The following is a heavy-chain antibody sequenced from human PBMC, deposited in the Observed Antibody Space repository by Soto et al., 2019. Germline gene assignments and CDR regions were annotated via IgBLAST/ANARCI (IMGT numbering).Heavy chain of an antibody. CDR3: ARARQADYGDYDGAFDI. CDR2: INPNSGGT. J-gene: IGHJ3*02. D-gene: IGHD4-17*01. V-gene: IGHV1-2*04. Sequence: SVKVSCKASGYTFTGYYMHWVRQAPGQVLEWMGWINPNSGGTNYAQKFQGWVTMTRDTSISTAYMELSRLRSDDTAVYYCARARQADYGDYDGAFDIWGQGTMVTVSS. CDR1: GYTFTGYY.